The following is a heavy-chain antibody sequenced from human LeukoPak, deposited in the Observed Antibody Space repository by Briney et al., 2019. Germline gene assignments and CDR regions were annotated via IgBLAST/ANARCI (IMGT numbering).Heavy chain of an antibody. V-gene: IGHV1-69*05. Sequence: GGSLRLSCAASGFTFSSYAISWVRQAPGQGLEWMGGIIPIFGTANYAQKFQGRVTITTDESTSTAYMELSSLRSEDTAVYYCARDLEYQLLDNWFDPWGQGTLVTVSS. J-gene: IGHJ5*02. CDR2: IIPIFGTA. CDR3: ARDLEYQLLDNWFDP. D-gene: IGHD2-2*01. CDR1: GFTFSSYA.